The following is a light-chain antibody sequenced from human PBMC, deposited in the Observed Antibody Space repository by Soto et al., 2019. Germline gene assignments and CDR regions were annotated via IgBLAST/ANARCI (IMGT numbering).Light chain of an antibody. CDR3: CSYTTSNTRQIV. V-gene: IGLV2-14*01. J-gene: IGLJ1*01. CDR1: SSDVGGYHY. CDR2: DVT. Sequence: QSVLTQPAAVSGTPGQSITISCTGTSSDVGGYHYVSWYQQQPGKAPKFMIYDVTNRPSGVSNRFSGSKSGNTASLTISGLQAEDEADYYCCSYTTSNTRQIVFGTGT.